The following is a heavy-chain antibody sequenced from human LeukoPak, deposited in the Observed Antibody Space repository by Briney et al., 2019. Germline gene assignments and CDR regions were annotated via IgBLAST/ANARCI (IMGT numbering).Heavy chain of an antibody. Sequence: GESLKISCKGSGYSFTSYWIGWGRPMPEKGLGWMGIIYPGDSDTRYSPSFQGQVTISADKSISTTYPQWGSLKASDTAIYYCARRDSWDVVTPAVNFDYWGQGTLVTVSS. J-gene: IGHJ4*02. CDR2: IYPGDSDT. CDR3: ARRDSWDVVTPAVNFDY. CDR1: GYSFTSYW. V-gene: IGHV5-51*01. D-gene: IGHD2-2*01.